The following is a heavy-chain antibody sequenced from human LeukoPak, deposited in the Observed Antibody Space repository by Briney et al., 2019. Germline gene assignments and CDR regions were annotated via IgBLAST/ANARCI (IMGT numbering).Heavy chain of an antibody. Sequence: PGRSLRLSCAASGFTFSNYGMHWVRQAPGKGLEWISTITASGVTTYYADSVKGRFTISRDNSKNTLFLQMNSLRAEDTAVYYCAKAPYDTSGFSSPNYFDYWGQGTLVTVSS. V-gene: IGHV3-23*01. J-gene: IGHJ4*02. CDR1: GFTFSNYG. CDR3: AKAPYDTSGFSSPNYFDY. D-gene: IGHD3-22*01. CDR2: ITASGVTT.